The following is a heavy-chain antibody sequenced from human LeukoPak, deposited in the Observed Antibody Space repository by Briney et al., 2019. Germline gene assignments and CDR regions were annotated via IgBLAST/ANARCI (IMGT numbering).Heavy chain of an antibody. D-gene: IGHD1-26*01. CDR2: INTDGSDT. Sequence: GGSLRLSCAASGLTFNNYWMHWVRQAPGKGLVWVSRINTDGSDTRYADSVKGRFTISRDNSKNTLYLQMNSLRAEDTAVYYCARVRYSGSSSFGPSYYDAFDIWGQGTMVTVSS. CDR3: ARVRYSGSSSFGPSYYDAFDI. CDR1: GLTFNNYW. J-gene: IGHJ3*02. V-gene: IGHV3-74*01.